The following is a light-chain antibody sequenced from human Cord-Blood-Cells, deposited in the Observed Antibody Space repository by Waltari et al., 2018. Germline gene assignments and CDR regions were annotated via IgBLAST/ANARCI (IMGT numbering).Light chain of an antibody. J-gene: IGLJ3*02. CDR2: SNN. V-gene: IGLV1-44*01. CDR3: AVWDDSLNGPV. CDR1: SPNIGSNT. Sequence: QSVLTQPPSASGTPGQRVTISCSGSSPNIGSNTVNWYQQLPGTAPKLLIYSNNQRPSGVPDRFSGSKSGTSASLAISGLQSEDEADYYCAVWDDSLNGPVFGGGTKLTVL.